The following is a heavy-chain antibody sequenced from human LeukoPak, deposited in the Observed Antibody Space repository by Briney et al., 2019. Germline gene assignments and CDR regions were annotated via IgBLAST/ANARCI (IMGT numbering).Heavy chain of an antibody. CDR2: INPNSGGT. CDR3: ARDSSGSYYVIDY. Sequence: GASVKVSCKASGYTFTGYYMHWVRQAPGQGLEWMGWINPNSGGTNYAQKFQGRVTMTRDTSISTAYMELSRLRSDDTAVYYCARDSSGSYYVIDYWGQGTLVTVSS. V-gene: IGHV1-2*02. J-gene: IGHJ4*02. CDR1: GYTFTGYY. D-gene: IGHD1-26*01.